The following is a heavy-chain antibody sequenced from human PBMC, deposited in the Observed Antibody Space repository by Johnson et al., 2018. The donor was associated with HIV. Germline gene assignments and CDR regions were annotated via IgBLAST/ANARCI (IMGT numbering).Heavy chain of an antibody. D-gene: IGHD3-10*01. Sequence: VQLVESGGGVVRPGGSLRLSCAASGFTFDDYGMSWVRQAPGKGLEWVSGIYWNGGTTGYADSVKGRFTISRDNAKNSLYLQMNSLRAEDTALHYCARDLAPGGSGSYYNAFDIGGQGTMVTVSS. V-gene: IGHV3-20*04. CDR3: ARDLAPGGSGSYYNAFDI. J-gene: IGHJ3*02. CDR1: GFTFDDYG. CDR2: IYWNGGTT.